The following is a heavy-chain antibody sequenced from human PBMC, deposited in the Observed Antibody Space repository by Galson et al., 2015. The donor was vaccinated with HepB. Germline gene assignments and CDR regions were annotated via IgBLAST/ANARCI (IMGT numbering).Heavy chain of an antibody. V-gene: IGHV3-73*01. CDR3: TRHRTRWFGELAPVYGMDV. J-gene: IGHJ6*02. D-gene: IGHD3-10*01. Sequence: SLRLSCAASGFTFSGSAMHWVRQASGKGLEWVGRIRSKANSYATAYAASVTGRFTISRDDSKNTAYLQMNSLKTEDTAVYYCTRHRTRWFGELAPVYGMDVWCQGTTVTVSS. CDR2: IRSKANSYAT. CDR1: GFTFSGSA.